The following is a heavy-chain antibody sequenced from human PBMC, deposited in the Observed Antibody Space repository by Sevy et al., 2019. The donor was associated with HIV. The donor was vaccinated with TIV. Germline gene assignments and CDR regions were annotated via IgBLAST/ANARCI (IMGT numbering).Heavy chain of an antibody. CDR1: GDSISGYY. J-gene: IGHJ5*02. D-gene: IGHD6-19*01. CDR2: MYYSGST. V-gene: IGHV4-59*13. CDR3: AGVYSSGREGPGWFDP. Sequence: SETLSLTCAVSGDSISGYYWGWIRQPPGKGLEWIGYMYYSGSTKYNPSLKSRVTISVDTSKNQFSLKLSSLTAADTAVEYWAGVYSSGREGPGWFDPWGQGTLVTVSS.